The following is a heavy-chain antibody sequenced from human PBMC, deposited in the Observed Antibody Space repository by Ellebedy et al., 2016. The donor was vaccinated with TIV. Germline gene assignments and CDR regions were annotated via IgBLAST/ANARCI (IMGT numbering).Heavy chain of an antibody. CDR2: IYTSGST. Sequence: SETLSLTCTVSGGSISSYYWSWIRQPAGKGLEWIGRIYTSGSTNYNHSLKSRVTMSVDTSKNQFSLKLSSVTAADTAVYYCARRISSVVRVRGVHGAFDIWGQGAMVTVSS. V-gene: IGHV4-4*07. D-gene: IGHD2-2*01. J-gene: IGHJ3*02. CDR3: ARRISSVVRVRGVHGAFDI. CDR1: GGSISSYY.